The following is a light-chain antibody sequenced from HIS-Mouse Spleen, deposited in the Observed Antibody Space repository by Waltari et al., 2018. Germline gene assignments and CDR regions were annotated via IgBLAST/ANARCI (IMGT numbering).Light chain of an antibody. CDR2: GAS. CDR3: QQYNSWPRT. CDR1: QSVSSN. J-gene: IGKJ1*01. Sequence: EIVMTQSPPTLSVSPGERATLSCRASQSVSSNLAWYQQKPGQAPRLLIYGASIRATGIPARFSGSGSGTEFTLTISILQSEDFAVYYCQQYNSWPRTFGQGTKVEIK. V-gene: IGKV3D-15*03.